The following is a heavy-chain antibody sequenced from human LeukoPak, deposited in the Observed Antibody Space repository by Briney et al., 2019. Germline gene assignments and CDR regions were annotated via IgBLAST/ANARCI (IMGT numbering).Heavy chain of an antibody. CDR2: ISYDGSNK. D-gene: IGHD3-3*01. CDR1: GFTFSSYG. Sequence: GGSLRLSCAASGFTFSSYGMHWVRQAPGKGLEWVAVISYDGSNKYYADSVKGRFTISRDNSKNTLYLQMNSLRAEDTAVYYCAKESEDLWSGFDYWGQGTLVTVSS. V-gene: IGHV3-30*18. J-gene: IGHJ4*02. CDR3: AKESEDLWSGFDY.